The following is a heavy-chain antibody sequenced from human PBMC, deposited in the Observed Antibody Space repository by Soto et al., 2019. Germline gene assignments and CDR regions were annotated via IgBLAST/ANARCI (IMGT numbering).Heavy chain of an antibody. CDR2: ISYDGSNK. CDR3: APTPRGSYPFDY. Sequence: GGSLRLSCAASGFTISSYGMHWVCQAPGKGLEWVAVISYDGSNKYYADSVKGRFTISRDNSKNTLYLQMNSLRAEDTAVYYCAPTPRGSYPFDYWGQGTLVTVSS. V-gene: IGHV3-30*03. J-gene: IGHJ4*02. D-gene: IGHD1-26*01. CDR1: GFTISSYG.